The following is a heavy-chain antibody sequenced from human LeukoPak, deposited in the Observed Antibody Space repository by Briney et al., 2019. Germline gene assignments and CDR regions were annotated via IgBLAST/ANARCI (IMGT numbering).Heavy chain of an antibody. CDR2: IVVGSGNT. CDR1: GFTFTSSA. Sequence: GASVKVSCKASGFTFTSSAVQWVRQARGQRLEWIGWIVVGSGNTNYAQKFQERVTITRDMSTSTAYMELSSLRSEDTAVYYCARDKGFYSTTWSDYFDYWGQGTLVTVSS. D-gene: IGHD2-2*01. CDR3: ARDKGFYSTTWSDYFDY. J-gene: IGHJ4*02. V-gene: IGHV1-58*01.